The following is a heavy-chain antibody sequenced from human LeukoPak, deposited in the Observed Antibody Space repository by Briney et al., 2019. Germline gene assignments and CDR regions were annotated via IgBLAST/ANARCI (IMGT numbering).Heavy chain of an antibody. Sequence: LAGGSLRLSCAASGFTFSNYGIHWVRQAPGKGLEWVAAISYDGRNKFYPDSVKGRFTISRDNSKNTLYLQMNSLRPEDTAVYYCAKAPHYSDSSGYFDYWGQGILVTVSS. J-gene: IGHJ4*02. CDR3: AKAPHYSDSSGYFDY. CDR1: GFTFSNYG. V-gene: IGHV3-30*18. CDR2: ISYDGRNK. D-gene: IGHD3-22*01.